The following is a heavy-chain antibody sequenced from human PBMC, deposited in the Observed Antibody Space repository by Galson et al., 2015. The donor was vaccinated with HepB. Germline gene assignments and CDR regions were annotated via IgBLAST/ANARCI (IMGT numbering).Heavy chain of an antibody. CDR3: ARGSTVTTSPPYWYVDL. CDR2: INSYNGNT. CDR1: GYTFTSYG. D-gene: IGHD4-17*01. J-gene: IGHJ2*01. V-gene: IGHV1-18*04. Sequence: SVKVSCKASGYTFTSYGISWVRQAPGQGLEWMGWINSYNGNTKYAQKLQDRVTLTTDTSTSTAYMELKTLRSDDTAVYYCARGSTVTTSPPYWYVDLWGRGTLVTVSS.